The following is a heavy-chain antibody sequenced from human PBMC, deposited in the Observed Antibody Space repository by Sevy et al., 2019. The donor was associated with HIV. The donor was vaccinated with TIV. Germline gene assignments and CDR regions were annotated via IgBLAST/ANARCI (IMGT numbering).Heavy chain of an antibody. CDR2: ISTYNGNT. D-gene: IGHD2-2*01. V-gene: IGHV1-18*01. J-gene: IGHJ4*02. Sequence: ASVKVSCKASGYTFSTYYITWLRQAPGQGLEWMGWISTYNGNTQLAQKFQGRVTMSTDTYTSTAYMEVRSLKSDDTAVYYCARERRDIVLVPAVEYFFDYWGQGTLVTVSS. CDR1: GYTFSTYY. CDR3: ARERRDIVLVPAVEYFFDY.